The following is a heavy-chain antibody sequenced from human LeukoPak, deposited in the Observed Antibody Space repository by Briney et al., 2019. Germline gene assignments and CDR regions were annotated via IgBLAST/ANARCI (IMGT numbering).Heavy chain of an antibody. V-gene: IGHV3-74*01. D-gene: IGHD4-17*01. CDR1: GFTFSAYR. J-gene: IGHJ4*02. CDR2: ISNDGRLT. Sequence: GSLRLSCTASGFTFSAYRIHWVRQAPGKGLVWVSGISNDGRLTTYADSVKGRFTISRDNAKNTVYLQMNSLRAEDTAVYYCARVVFGDSDNYWGQGTLVTVSS. CDR3: ARVVFGDSDNY.